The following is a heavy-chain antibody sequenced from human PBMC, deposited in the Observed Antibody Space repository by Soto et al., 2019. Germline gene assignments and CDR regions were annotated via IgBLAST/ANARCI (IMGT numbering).Heavy chain of an antibody. J-gene: IGHJ3*02. CDR3: ASGATIRFGSAFDI. CDR2: ISSSSSYI. Sequence: PGGSLRLSCAASGFTFSSYSMNWVRQAPGKGLEWVSSISSSSSYIYYADSVKGRFTISRDNAKNSLYLQMNSLRAEDTAVYYCASGATIRFGSAFDIWGQGTMVTVSS. D-gene: IGHD1-26*01. V-gene: IGHV3-21*01. CDR1: GFTFSSYS.